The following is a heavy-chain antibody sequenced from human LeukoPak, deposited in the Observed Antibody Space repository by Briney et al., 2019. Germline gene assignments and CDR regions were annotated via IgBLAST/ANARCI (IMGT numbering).Heavy chain of an antibody. CDR3: ARGAGIPTPDY. J-gene: IGHJ4*02. D-gene: IGHD3-10*01. V-gene: IGHV3-53*01. CDR1: GFTFSSYA. CDR2: IYSGGST. Sequence: GGSLRLSCAASGFTFSSYAMSWVRQAPGKGLEWVSVIYSGGSTYYADSVKGRFTISRDNSKNTLYLQMNSLRAEDTAVYYCARGAGIPTPDYWGQGTLVTVSS.